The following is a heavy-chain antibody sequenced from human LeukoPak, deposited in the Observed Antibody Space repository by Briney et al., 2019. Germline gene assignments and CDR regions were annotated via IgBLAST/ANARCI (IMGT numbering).Heavy chain of an antibody. Sequence: KPGGSLRLSCAGSGFTSSSKSVTWVRQDLEKGLQWVSCISGDSNYIYYADSVKGRFTISRDNTKNSLFLQMNSLRADDTAIYYCAIGCRSSPGPASSRGQGTLVIVSS. CDR2: ISGDSNYI. CDR1: GFTSSSKS. J-gene: IGHJ4*02. CDR3: AIGCRSSPGPASS. V-gene: IGHV3-21*06. D-gene: IGHD2-2*01.